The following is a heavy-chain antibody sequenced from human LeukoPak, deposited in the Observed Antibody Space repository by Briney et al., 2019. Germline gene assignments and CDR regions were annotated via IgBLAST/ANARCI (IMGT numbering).Heavy chain of an antibody. CDR3: ARDSSSSWFQNDY. CDR2: ISGSGGST. V-gene: IGHV3-23*01. CDR1: GFTFSSYA. Sequence: GGSLRLSCAASGFTFSSYAMSWVRQAPGKGLEWVSAISGSGGSTYYADPVKGRFTISRDNSKNTLYLQMNSLRSDDTAVYYCARDSSSSWFQNDYWGQGTLVTVSS. J-gene: IGHJ4*02. D-gene: IGHD6-13*01.